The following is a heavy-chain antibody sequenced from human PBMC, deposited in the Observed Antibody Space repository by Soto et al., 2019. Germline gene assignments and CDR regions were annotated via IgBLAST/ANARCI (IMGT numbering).Heavy chain of an antibody. Sequence: EVQLVESGGGLVQPGGSLRLSCAASGFTFSNYWMHWVRQGPGKGLVWVARVKSDGSSTSYADSVKGRFTISRDNAKNTLYLQMNSLRVEDMAVYYCARDNWNSYWGQGTLVTVSS. CDR1: GFTFSNYW. CDR2: VKSDGSST. D-gene: IGHD1-1*01. CDR3: ARDNWNSY. V-gene: IGHV3-74*01. J-gene: IGHJ4*02.